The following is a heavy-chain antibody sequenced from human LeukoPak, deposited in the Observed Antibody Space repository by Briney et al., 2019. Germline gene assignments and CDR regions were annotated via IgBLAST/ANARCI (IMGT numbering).Heavy chain of an antibody. V-gene: IGHV3-23*01. CDR1: GVTFSSYA. CDR3: AKDGGELLFYLDY. CDR2: IPSSGGNT. Sequence: GGSLRLSCAASGVTFSSYALSWVRQAPGKGLEWVSIIPSSGGNTYYADSVKGRFTISRDNSKNTLYLQMNGLRAEDTAVYFCAKDGGELLFYLDYWGQGTLVTVSS. J-gene: IGHJ4*02. D-gene: IGHD1-26*01.